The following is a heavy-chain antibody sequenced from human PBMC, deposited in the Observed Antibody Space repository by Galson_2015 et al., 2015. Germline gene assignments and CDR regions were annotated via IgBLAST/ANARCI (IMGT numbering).Heavy chain of an antibody. CDR2: IYWDDDK. V-gene: IGHV2-5*02. D-gene: IGHD2-2*02. CDR1: GFSLSTSGVG. CDR3: AHFARYCSSTSCYTLYAFDI. Sequence: PALVKPTQTLTLTCTFSGFSLSTSGVGVGWIRQPPGKALEWLALIYWDDDKRYSPSLKSRLTITKVTSKNQVVLTMTNMDPVDTATYYCAHFARYCSSTSCYTLYAFDIWGQGTMVTVSS. J-gene: IGHJ3*02.